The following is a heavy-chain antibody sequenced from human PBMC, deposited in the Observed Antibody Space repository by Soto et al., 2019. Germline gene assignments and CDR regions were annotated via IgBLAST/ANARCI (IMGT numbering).Heavy chain of an antibody. CDR3: ARVHCDWNDWGYYSYGMDV. Sequence: QVQLVQSGAEVKKPGSSVKVSCKASGGTFSSYAISWVRQAPGQGLEWMGGIIPIFGTANYAQKFQGRVTITADEYTSTAYMELSSLRSEDTAVYYCARVHCDWNDWGYYSYGMDVWGQGTTVTVSS. CDR1: GGTFSSYA. J-gene: IGHJ6*02. CDR2: IIPIFGTA. D-gene: IGHD1-1*01. V-gene: IGHV1-69*01.